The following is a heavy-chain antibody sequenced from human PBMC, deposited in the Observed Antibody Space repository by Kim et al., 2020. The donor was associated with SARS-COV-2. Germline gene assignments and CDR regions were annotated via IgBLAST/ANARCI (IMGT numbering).Heavy chain of an antibody. J-gene: IGHJ4*02. CDR1: GGSFSGYY. CDR3: ARGRSVLRYFDWCPGAGWGYFDY. D-gene: IGHD3-9*01. CDR2: INHSGST. Sequence: SETLSLTCAVYGGSFSGYYWSWIRQPPGKGLEWIGEINHSGSTNYHPSLKSRVTISVDTSKNQFSLKLSSVTAADTSVYYCARGRSVLRYFDWCPGAGWGYFDYWGQGTLVTVSS. V-gene: IGHV4-34*01.